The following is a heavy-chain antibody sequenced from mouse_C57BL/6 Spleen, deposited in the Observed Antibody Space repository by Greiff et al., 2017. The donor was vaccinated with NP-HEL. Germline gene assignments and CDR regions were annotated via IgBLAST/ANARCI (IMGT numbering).Heavy chain of an antibody. D-gene: IGHD2-2*01. CDR3: ARDYGYDLDY. CDR2: IYPGDGDT. V-gene: IGHV1-82*01. J-gene: IGHJ2*01. CDR1: GYAFSSSW. Sequence: QVQLQQSGPELVKPGASVKISCKASGYAFSSSWMNWVKQRPGKGLEWIGRIYPGDGDTNYNGKFKGKATLTADKSSRTAYMQLSSLTSEDSAVSVCARDYGYDLDYWGQGTTLTVSS.